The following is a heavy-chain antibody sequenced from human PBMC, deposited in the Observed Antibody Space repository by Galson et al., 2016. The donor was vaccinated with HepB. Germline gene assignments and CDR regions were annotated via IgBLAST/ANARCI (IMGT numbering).Heavy chain of an antibody. V-gene: IGHV3-7*01. Sequence: SLRLSCAVSGFSFSHTWMTRVRQTPEKGLEWVANINDGGSVSTYLDSVKGRFTISRGNAKNSLYLQMNNLRVDDSALYFCARDPSFGALDYWGPGALVTVSS. J-gene: IGHJ4*02. CDR1: GFSFSHTW. D-gene: IGHD1-1*01. CDR3: ARDPSFGALDY. CDR2: INDGGSVS.